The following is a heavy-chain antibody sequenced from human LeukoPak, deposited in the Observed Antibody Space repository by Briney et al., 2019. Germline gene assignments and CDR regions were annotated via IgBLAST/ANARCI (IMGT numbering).Heavy chain of an antibody. J-gene: IGHJ3*01. CDR3: ARENGANRRAFDL. V-gene: IGHV3-74*01. CDR1: GFTFSNYW. CDR2: LNSDGTST. Sequence: PGGSLRLSCVASGFTFSNYWIHWVRQAPGKGLVWVSRLNSDGTSTIYADSVKGRLTISRDNAKNTLYLQMNSLRAEDTAVYYCARENGANRRAFDLWGQGTWVTVSS. D-gene: IGHD4/OR15-4a*01.